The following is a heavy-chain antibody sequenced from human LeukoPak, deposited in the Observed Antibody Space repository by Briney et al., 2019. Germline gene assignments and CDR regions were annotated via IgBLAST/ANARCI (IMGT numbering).Heavy chain of an antibody. CDR3: ARGMGATTQALLDS. D-gene: IGHD1-26*01. Sequence: GGSLRLSCAASGFTFSAFDMHWVREVIGKRLEWVSGIDTAGATYYPGSVKCRFTISRENAKNSLYLHMNGLRAGDTAVYYCARGMGATTQALLDSWGQGALVAVSS. CDR1: GFTFSAFD. J-gene: IGHJ4*02. V-gene: IGHV3-13*01. CDR2: IDTAGAT.